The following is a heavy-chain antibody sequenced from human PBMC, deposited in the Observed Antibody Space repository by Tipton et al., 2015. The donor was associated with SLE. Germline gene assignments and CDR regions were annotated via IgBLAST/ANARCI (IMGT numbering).Heavy chain of an antibody. CDR3: ARDRGIAARPSYYYYYMDV. CDR2: IYYSGST. Sequence: TLSPTCTVSGGSISSYYWSWIRQPPGKGLEWIGYIYYSGSTNYNPSLKSRVTISVDTSKNQFSLKLSSVTAADTAVYYCARDRGIAARPSYYYYYMDVWGKGTTVTVSS. CDR1: GGSISSYY. J-gene: IGHJ6*03. D-gene: IGHD6-6*01. V-gene: IGHV4-59*01.